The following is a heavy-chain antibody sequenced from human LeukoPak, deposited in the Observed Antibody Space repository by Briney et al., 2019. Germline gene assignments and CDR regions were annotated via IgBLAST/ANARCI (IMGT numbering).Heavy chain of an antibody. J-gene: IGHJ5*02. CDR1: GYTFTGYY. V-gene: IGHV1-2*02. CDR2: INPNSGGT. Sequence: ASVKVSCKASGYTFTGYYMHWVRQAPGQGLEWMGWINPNSGGTNYAQKFQGRVTMTRDTSISTAYMELSRLRSDDTAVYYCARDSGIAVAGFDPWGQGTLVTVSS. D-gene: IGHD6-19*01. CDR3: ARDSGIAVAGFDP.